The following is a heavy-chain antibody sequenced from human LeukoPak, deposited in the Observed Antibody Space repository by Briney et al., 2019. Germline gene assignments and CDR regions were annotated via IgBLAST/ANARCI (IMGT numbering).Heavy chain of an antibody. CDR3: ARDAVDTANAV. CDR1: GFTFTTYW. V-gene: IGHV3-74*01. Sequence: GGSLRLSGAASGFTFTTYWMHWVRQAPGKGLVWVSHINSDGSITSYADSVKGRFTISRDNAKNTLYLQMNSLRAEDTAVYYCARDAVDTANAVWGQGTTVTVSS. CDR2: INSDGSIT. J-gene: IGHJ6*02. D-gene: IGHD5-18*01.